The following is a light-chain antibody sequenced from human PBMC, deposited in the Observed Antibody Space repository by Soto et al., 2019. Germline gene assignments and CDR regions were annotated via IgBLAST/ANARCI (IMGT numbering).Light chain of an antibody. V-gene: IGLV2-14*01. J-gene: IGLJ2*01. CDR1: SSDVGGYNY. Sequence: QSALTQPASVSGSPGQSITISCTGTSSDVGGYNYVSWYQQHPGKAPKLMIYEVSNRPSGVSNRFSGSKSGNTASLTISGLQAEDEADYYCSSYTSSSTSLVVFGGGTTLTVL. CDR3: SSYTSSSTSLVV. CDR2: EVS.